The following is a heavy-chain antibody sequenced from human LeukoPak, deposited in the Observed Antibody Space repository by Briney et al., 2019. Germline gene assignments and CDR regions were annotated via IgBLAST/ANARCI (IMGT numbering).Heavy chain of an antibody. D-gene: IGHD3-10*01. CDR2: ISSSSSYI. Sequence: GGSLRLSCAAPGFTFSSYSMNWVRQAPGKGLEWVSSISSSSSYIYYADSVKGRFTISRDNAKNSLYLQMNSLRAEDTAVYYRARDHYYYGSRNIDYWGQGTLVTVSS. CDR1: GFTFSSYS. CDR3: ARDHYYYGSRNIDY. V-gene: IGHV3-21*01. J-gene: IGHJ4*02.